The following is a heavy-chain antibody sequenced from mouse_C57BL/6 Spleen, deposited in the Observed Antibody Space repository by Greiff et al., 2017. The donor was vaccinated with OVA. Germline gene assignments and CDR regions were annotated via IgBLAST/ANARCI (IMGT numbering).Heavy chain of an antibody. J-gene: IGHJ1*03. CDR1: GFTFSSYA. CDR2: ISSGGDYI. D-gene: IGHD2-3*01. CDR3: TRVDGYYDWYFDV. Sequence: EVQGVESGEGLVKPGGSLKLSCAASGFTFSSYAMSWVRQTPEKRLEWVAYISSGGDYIYYADTVKGRFTISRDNARNTLYLQMSSLKSEDTAMYYCTRVDGYYDWYFDVWGTGTTVTVSS. V-gene: IGHV5-9-1*02.